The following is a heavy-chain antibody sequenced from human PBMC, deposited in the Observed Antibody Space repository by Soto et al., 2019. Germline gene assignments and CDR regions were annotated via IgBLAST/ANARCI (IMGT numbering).Heavy chain of an antibody. CDR3: AIMTQSYNYYYYGMDV. D-gene: IGHD1-26*01. CDR2: IYYSGST. V-gene: IGHV4-31*03. J-gene: IGHJ6*02. Sequence: SETLSLTCTVSGGSISSGGYYWSWIRQHPGKGLEWIGYIYYSGSTYYNPSLKSRVTISVDTSKNQFSLKLSSVTAADTAVYYCAIMTQSYNYYYYGMDVWGQGTTVTVSS. CDR1: GGSISSGGYY.